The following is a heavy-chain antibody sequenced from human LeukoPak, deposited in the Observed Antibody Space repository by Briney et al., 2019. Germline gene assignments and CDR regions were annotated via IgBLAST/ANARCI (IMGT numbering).Heavy chain of an antibody. CDR1: GFIFSNYV. V-gene: IGHV3-30-3*01. Sequence: PGGSLRLSCAASGFIFSNYVMHWVRQPPGKGLEWVAVISYDGSNKYYADSVKGRFTISRDNSKNTLYLQMNSLRAEDTAVYYCARETTVTTVFYQIRLRYFDLWGRGTLVTVSS. CDR3: ARETTVTTVFYQIRLRYFDL. CDR2: ISYDGSNK. D-gene: IGHD4-17*01. J-gene: IGHJ2*01.